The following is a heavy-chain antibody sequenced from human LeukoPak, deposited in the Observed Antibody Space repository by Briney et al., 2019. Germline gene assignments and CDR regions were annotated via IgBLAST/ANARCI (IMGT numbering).Heavy chain of an antibody. J-gene: IGHJ6*03. V-gene: IGHV3-64*01. CDR2: INNDGSSK. D-gene: IGHD6-19*01. CDR3: AKDNRAAGDYYMDV. CDR1: GFTFSSYA. Sequence: GGSLRLSCAASGFTFSSYAMHWVRQAPGKGLEYVSSINNDGSSKYYASSVQGRFIISRDNSRNTLYLQLGRLRAEDMAVYYCAKDNRAAGDYYMDVWGKGTTVTVSS.